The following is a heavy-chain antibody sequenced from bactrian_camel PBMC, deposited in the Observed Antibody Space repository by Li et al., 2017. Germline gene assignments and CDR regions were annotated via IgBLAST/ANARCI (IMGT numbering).Heavy chain of an antibody. CDR1: GFSIRTYC. CDR2: IIGRDGGS. J-gene: IGHJ4*01. V-gene: IGHV3S44*01. Sequence: QLVESGGGSVQAGGSLTLSCSASGFSIRTYCMAWFRQAPGKEREGLAIIGRDGGSSYADSVKGRFTISRDSAKNTVYLQMNNLQPEDTATYYCAEGRGSRGEHCYSLNYWGQGTQVTVS. D-gene: IGHD6*01. CDR3: AEGRGSRGEHCYSLNY.